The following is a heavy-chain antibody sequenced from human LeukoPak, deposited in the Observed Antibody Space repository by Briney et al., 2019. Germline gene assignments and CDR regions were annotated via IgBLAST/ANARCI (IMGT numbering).Heavy chain of an antibody. V-gene: IGHV3-48*02. D-gene: IGHD4-17*01. CDR2: ITSSSRTI. Sequence: GRSLRLSCAASGSTFSSYSMNWVRQAPGGGLEWGSYITSSSRTIYYADSVKGRFTISRDNAKNSLCLQMNSLRDEDTAVEYCARDGDDYGVLWGEGPRDTVPS. CDR1: GSTFSSYS. CDR3: ARDGDDYGVL. J-gene: IGHJ4*02.